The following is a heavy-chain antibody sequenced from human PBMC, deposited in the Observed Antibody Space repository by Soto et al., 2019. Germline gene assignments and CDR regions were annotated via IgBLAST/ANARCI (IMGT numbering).Heavy chain of an antibody. CDR2: ISSSSCTI. V-gene: IGHV3-48*02. Sequence: EVQLVESGGGLVQPGGSLRLSCAASGFTFSSYSMNWVRQAPGKGLEWVSYISSSSCTIYYVHSVKGRFTISRGNAKYSLYVQRKNLRDEDTAVYYCAGDLGIAKPRSSGGDYWGQGTLVTVSS. CDR1: GFTFSSYS. J-gene: IGHJ4*02. D-gene: IGHD6-19*01. CDR3: AGDLGIAKPRSSGGDY.